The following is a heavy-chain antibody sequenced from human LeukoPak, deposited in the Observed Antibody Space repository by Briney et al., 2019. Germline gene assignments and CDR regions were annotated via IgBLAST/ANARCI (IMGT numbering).Heavy chain of an antibody. D-gene: IGHD6-6*01. CDR2: ISGSGGST. CDR1: GFTFSSYA. V-gene: IGHV3-23*01. Sequence: LSGGSLRLSCAASGFTFSSYAMSWVRQAPGKGLEWVSAISGSGGSTYYADSVKGRFTISRDNSKNTLYLQMNSLRAEDTAVYYCAKDQSIAARFFHYWGQGTLVTVSS. CDR3: AKDQSIAARFFHY. J-gene: IGHJ4*02.